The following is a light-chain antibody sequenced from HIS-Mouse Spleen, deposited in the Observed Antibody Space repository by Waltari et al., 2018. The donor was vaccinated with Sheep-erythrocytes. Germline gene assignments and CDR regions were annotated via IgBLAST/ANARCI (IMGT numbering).Light chain of an antibody. CDR3: SSYAGSKNWV. Sequence: QSALTQPPSASGSPGQTVTISCTATTSDVGRYNYVFWYQQHPGKAPKLVIYECSKGRWGGPDRFSGSKSGNTASQTVSGLQAEDEAEYYCSSYAGSKNWVFGGGTELTVL. CDR1: TSDVGRYNY. J-gene: IGLJ3*02. CDR2: ECS. V-gene: IGLV2-8*01.